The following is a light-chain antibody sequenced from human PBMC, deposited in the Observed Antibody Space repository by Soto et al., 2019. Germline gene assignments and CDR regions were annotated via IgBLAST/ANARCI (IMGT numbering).Light chain of an antibody. CDR1: QSVSSSY. J-gene: IGKJ2*01. V-gene: IGKV3-20*01. Sequence: EIVLTQSPGTLSLSPGERATLSCRASQSVSSSYLAWYQQKPGQAPRLLIYGASSRATGIPGRFSGSGSATDFTLTISRLEPDDFAVYYCQQYGSSPPYTFGQGTKLEIK. CDR3: QQYGSSPPYT. CDR2: GAS.